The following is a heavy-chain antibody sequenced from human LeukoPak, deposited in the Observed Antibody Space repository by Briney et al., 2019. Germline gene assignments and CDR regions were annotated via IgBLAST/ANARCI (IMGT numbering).Heavy chain of an antibody. CDR3: ARDLTHRRNYDNSGYQIVSAF. J-gene: IGHJ4*02. CDR1: GYTFTIYG. Sequence: ASVKVSFKASGYTFTIYGISWVRQAPGQGLEWMGWISAYNGNTKYVQKFQGRVTMTTDTSTSTAYMELRSLRSDDTAVYYCARDLTHRRNYDNSGYQIVSAFWGQGTLVTVSS. D-gene: IGHD3-22*01. V-gene: IGHV1-18*01. CDR2: ISAYNGNT.